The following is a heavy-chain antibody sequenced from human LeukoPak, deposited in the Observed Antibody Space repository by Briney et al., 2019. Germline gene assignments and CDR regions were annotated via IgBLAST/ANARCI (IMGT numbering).Heavy chain of an antibody. Sequence: SETLSLTCTVSGGSISSSSYYWGWIRQPPGKGLEWIGSIYYSGSTYYNPSLKSRVTISVDTSKNQFSLKLSSVTAADTAVYYCASSGGGDIKYYDFWSGFYQQYYFDYWGQGTLVTVSS. J-gene: IGHJ4*02. D-gene: IGHD3-3*01. V-gene: IGHV4-39*01. CDR3: ASSGGGDIKYYDFWSGFYQQYYFDY. CDR2: IYYSGST. CDR1: GGSISSSSYY.